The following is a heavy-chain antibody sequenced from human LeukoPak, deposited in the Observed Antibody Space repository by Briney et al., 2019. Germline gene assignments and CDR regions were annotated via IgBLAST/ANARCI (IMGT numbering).Heavy chain of an antibody. V-gene: IGHV4-59*01. J-gene: IGHJ4*02. D-gene: IGHD4-17*01. CDR3: ARGDERYGDLGC. CDR2: IYYSGST. Sequence: SETLSLTCTVSGGSISSYYWSWIRQPPGKGLEWIGYIYYSGSTNYNPSLKSRVTISADTSKNQFSLKLSSVTAADTAVYYCARGDERYGDLGCWGQGTLVTVSS. CDR1: GGSISSYY.